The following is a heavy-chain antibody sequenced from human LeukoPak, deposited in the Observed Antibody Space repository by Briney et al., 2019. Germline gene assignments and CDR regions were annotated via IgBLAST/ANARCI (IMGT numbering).Heavy chain of an antibody. J-gene: IGHJ4*02. V-gene: IGHV2-70*11. CDR3: AREITMDLDY. D-gene: IGHD3-10*01. CDR1: GFSLSTSGTC. CDR2: IDWDDDK. Sequence: RRSGPTLVNPTQTLTLTCTFSGFSLSTSGTCVSWIRQPPGKALEWLARIDWDDDKYYSTSLKTRLTISKDTFKKQVVLTMTDMDPADTASYYCAREITMDLDYWGQGTLVTVSS.